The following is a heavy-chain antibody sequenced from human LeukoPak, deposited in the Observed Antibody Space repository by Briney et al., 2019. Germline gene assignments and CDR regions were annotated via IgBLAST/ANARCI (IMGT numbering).Heavy chain of an antibody. CDR1: GFTFSSYS. CDR3: AREGKGWWELLKPFDY. V-gene: IGHV3-48*01. CDR2: ISSSSSTI. Sequence: GGSLRPSCAASGFTFSSYSMNWVRQAPGKGLEWVSYISSSSSTIYYADSVKGRFTISRDNAKNSLYLQMNSLRAEDTAVYYCAREGKGWWELLKPFDYWGQGTLVTVSS. J-gene: IGHJ4*02. D-gene: IGHD1-26*01.